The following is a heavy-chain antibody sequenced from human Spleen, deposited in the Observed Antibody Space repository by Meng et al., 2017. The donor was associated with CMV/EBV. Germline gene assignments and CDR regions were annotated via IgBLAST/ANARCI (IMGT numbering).Heavy chain of an antibody. CDR3: ARSDRITGTPGSDS. V-gene: IGHV3-30*04. CDR2: ISYDGRDK. D-gene: IGHD1-7*01. Sequence: SAFSFSTHAMHWVRQAAGKGLEWVAVISYDGRDKYYADSVKGRFSISRDNSKNTLYLQMNSLRAEDTAVYYCARSDRITGTPGSDSWGQG. J-gene: IGHJ4*02. CDR1: AFSFSTHA.